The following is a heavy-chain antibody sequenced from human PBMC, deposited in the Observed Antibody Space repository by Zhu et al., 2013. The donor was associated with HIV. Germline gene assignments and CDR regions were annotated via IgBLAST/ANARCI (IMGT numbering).Heavy chain of an antibody. CDR2: ISGDSSHI. V-gene: IGHV3-21*01. D-gene: IGHD6-13*01. CDR1: GFTFSSYN. J-gene: IGHJ4*02. CDR3: ARRYSSSWHKPLDY. Sequence: EVQLVESGGGLVKPGGSLRLSCAASGFTFSSYNMYWARQAPGKGLEWVSSISGDSSHIYYADSVKGRFTISRDNAKNSLYLQMNSLRAEDTAVYYCARRYSSSWHKPLDYWGQGTLVTVSS.